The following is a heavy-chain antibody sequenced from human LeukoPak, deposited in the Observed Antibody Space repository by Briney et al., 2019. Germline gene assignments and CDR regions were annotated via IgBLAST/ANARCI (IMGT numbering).Heavy chain of an antibody. J-gene: IGHJ4*02. Sequence: ASVKVSCKASGYTFTGYYMHWVRQAPGQGLEWMGWINPNSGGTNYAQKFQGRVTMTRDTSISTAYMELSRLRSDDTAVYYCARDPGTYYYDSSGPEYYFDYWGQGTLVTVSS. D-gene: IGHD3-22*01. V-gene: IGHV1-2*02. CDR1: GYTFTGYY. CDR2: INPNSGGT. CDR3: ARDPGTYYYDSSGPEYYFDY.